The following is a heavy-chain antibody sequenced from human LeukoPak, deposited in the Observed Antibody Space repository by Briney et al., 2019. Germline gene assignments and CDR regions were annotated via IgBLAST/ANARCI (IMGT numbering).Heavy chain of an antibody. D-gene: IGHD3-22*01. CDR1: GFTFSSYG. Sequence: GGSLRLPCAASGFTFSSYGMHWVRQAPGKGLEWVAVIWYDGSNKYYADSVKGRFTISRDNSKNTLYLQMNSLRAEDTAVYYCARDRVDSSGWVPFDYWGQGTLVTVSS. CDR3: ARDRVDSSGWVPFDY. CDR2: IWYDGSNK. V-gene: IGHV3-33*01. J-gene: IGHJ4*02.